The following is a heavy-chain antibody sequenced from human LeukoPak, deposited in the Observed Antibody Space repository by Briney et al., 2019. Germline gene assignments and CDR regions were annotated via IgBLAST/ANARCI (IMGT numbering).Heavy chain of an antibody. CDR3: AKEVYCGADCNKPGYGMDV. CDR2: ISGSAGRR. D-gene: IGHD2-21*02. J-gene: IGHJ6*02. Sequence: GGSLRLSCAASGFTFTTYAMSWVRQAPGKGMEWVSVISGSAGRRYNVDSVKGRFTISRDNSRNTLYLQMNSLRAEDTAVYYCAKEVYCGADCNKPGYGMDVWGQGTTVTVSS. CDR1: GFTFTTYA. V-gene: IGHV3-23*01.